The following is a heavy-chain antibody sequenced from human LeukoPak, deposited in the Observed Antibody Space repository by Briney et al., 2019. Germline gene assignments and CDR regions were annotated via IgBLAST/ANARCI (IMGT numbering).Heavy chain of an antibody. J-gene: IGHJ6*03. D-gene: IGHD3-9*01. Sequence: SETLSLTCAVYGGSFSGYYWSWIRQPPGKGLEWIGEINHRGSTNYNPSLKSRVTISVDTSKNQFSLKLSSVTAADTAVYYCARAPPYYDILTGYFFYYYMDVWGKGTTVTISS. V-gene: IGHV4-34*01. CDR1: GGSFSGYY. CDR3: ARAPPYYDILTGYFFYYYMDV. CDR2: INHRGST.